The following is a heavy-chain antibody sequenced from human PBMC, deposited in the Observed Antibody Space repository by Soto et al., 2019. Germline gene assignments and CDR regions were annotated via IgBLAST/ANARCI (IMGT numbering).Heavy chain of an antibody. Sequence: GGSLRLSCAASGFTFGDYAMHWVRQVPGKGLEWVSGFKWNSGDVGYADSVKGRFTISRDNARNSLYLQMNSLRPEDTAVYYCAKDRSSGSPYYGMDFWGQGTMVTVSS. D-gene: IGHD3-10*01. CDR1: GFTFGDYA. J-gene: IGHJ6*02. CDR2: FKWNSGDV. V-gene: IGHV3-9*01. CDR3: AKDRSSGSPYYGMDF.